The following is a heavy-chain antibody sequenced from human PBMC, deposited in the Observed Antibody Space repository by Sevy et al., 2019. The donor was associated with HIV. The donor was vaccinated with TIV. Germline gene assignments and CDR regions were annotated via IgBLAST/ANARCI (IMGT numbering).Heavy chain of an antibody. D-gene: IGHD2-15*01. CDR2: ISGSGGST. J-gene: IGHJ6*02. CDR1: GFTFSSYA. CDR3: AKGGYCSGGSCYAHFYCMDV. V-gene: IGHV3-23*01. Sequence: GGSLRLSCAASGFTFSSYAMSWVRQAPGKGLEWVSAISGSGGSTYYADSVKGRFTISRDNSKNTLYLQMNSLRAEDTAVYYCAKGGYCSGGSCYAHFYCMDVWGQGTTVTVSS.